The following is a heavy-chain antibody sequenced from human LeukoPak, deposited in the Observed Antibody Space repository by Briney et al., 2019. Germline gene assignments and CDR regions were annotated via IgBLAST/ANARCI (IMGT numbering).Heavy chain of an antibody. Sequence: GGSLRLSCAASGFTFSSYGMHWVRQAPGKGLEWVAVISYDGSNKYYAASVKGRFTISRDNSKNTLYLQMNSLRAEDTAVYYCAKEGVLSYYFDYWGQGTLVTVSS. CDR1: GFTFSSYG. J-gene: IGHJ4*02. D-gene: IGHD2-8*01. CDR2: ISYDGSNK. V-gene: IGHV3-30*18. CDR3: AKEGVLSYYFDY.